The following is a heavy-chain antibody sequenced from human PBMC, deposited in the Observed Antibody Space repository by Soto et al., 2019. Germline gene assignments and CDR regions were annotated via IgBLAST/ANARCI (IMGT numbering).Heavy chain of an antibody. D-gene: IGHD3-10*01. CDR1: GGSVNSSSCS. CDR3: ARVGTMVRGVNLFDY. Sequence: TSEARSLTCTVSGGSVNSSSCSWSWIRRPPGKGLEWIDYIYYSGITNDNPSLKSRVTISVDTSMNQFSLKLSSVTAADTAVYYCARVGTMVRGVNLFDYWGQGTLVTVSS. CDR2: IYYSGIT. J-gene: IGHJ4*02. V-gene: IGHV4-61*01.